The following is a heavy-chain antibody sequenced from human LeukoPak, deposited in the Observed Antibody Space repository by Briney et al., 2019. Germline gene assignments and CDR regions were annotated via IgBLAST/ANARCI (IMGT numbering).Heavy chain of an antibody. D-gene: IGHD6-19*01. CDR1: GYTFTSYY. Sequence: GASVKVSCKASGYTFTSYYMHWVRQAPGQGLEWMGIINPSGGSTSYAQKFQGRVTMTRDMSTSTVYMELSSLRSEDTAVYYCARERGTVGSGWSPWAKNDWFDPWGQGTLVTVSS. V-gene: IGHV1-46*01. J-gene: IGHJ5*02. CDR3: ARERGTVGSGWSPWAKNDWFDP. CDR2: INPSGGST.